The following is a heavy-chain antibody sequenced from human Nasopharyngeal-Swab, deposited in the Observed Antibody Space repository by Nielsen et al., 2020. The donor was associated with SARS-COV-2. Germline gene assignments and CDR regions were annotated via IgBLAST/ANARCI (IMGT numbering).Heavy chain of an antibody. J-gene: IGHJ4*02. CDR1: GYTFTDYY. Sequence: ASVKVSCKASGYTFTDYYMHWVRQAPGQALEWMGRINPNSGDTNYAQKFQGRVTMTRDTSISTAYMELSRLRSDDTAVYYCARVYSRSFEYWGQGTQVTVSS. V-gene: IGHV1-2*06. D-gene: IGHD6-6*01. CDR3: ARVYSRSFEY. CDR2: INPNSGDT.